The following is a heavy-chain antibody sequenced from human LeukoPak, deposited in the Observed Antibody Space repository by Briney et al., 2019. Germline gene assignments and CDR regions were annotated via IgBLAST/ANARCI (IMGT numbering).Heavy chain of an antibody. V-gene: IGHV4-4*07. Sequence: SETLSLTCTVSGGSISSYYWSWIRQPAGKGLEWIGRIYTSGSTNYNPSLKSRVTMSVDTSKNQFSLKLSSVTAADTALYYCAREATRLDDFWSGYEEPLLDYWGQGTLVTVSS. CDR2: IYTSGST. CDR3: AREATRLDDFWSGYEEPLLDY. D-gene: IGHD3-3*01. J-gene: IGHJ4*02. CDR1: GGSISSYY.